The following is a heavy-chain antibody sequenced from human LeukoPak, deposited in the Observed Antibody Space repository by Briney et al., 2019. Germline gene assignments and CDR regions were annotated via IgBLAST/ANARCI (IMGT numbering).Heavy chain of an antibody. CDR3: ASPIEVAGTGQLDY. J-gene: IGHJ4*02. CDR1: GYTFTSYA. D-gene: IGHD6-19*01. CDR2: INTNTGNP. V-gene: IGHV7-4-1*02. Sequence: GASVKVSCKASGYTFTSYAMNWVRQAPGQGLEWMGWINTNTGNPTYAQGFTGRFVFSLDTSVSTAYLQISSLKAEDTAVYYCASPIEVAGTGQLDYWGQGTLVTVSS.